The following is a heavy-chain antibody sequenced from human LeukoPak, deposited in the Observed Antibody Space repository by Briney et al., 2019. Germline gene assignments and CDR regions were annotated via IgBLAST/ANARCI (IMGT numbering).Heavy chain of an antibody. CDR1: GFTFSHYS. D-gene: IGHD4-11*01. CDR3: AREDDDSNGIDV. CDR2: IRFTGSYI. J-gene: IGHJ6*02. Sequence: PGGSLRLSCVASGFTFSHYSMNWVRQAPGKGLEWVSSIRFTGSYIYYADSVKGRFTISRDNSKNTLYLQMNSLRAEDTAVYYCAREDDDSNGIDVWGHGTTVTVSS. V-gene: IGHV3-21*01.